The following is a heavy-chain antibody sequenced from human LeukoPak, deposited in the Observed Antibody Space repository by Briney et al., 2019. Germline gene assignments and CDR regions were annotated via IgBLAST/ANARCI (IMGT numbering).Heavy chain of an antibody. CDR2: ITQDGSEK. Sequence: GGSLRLSCAASGFTFSSYWMSWVRQAPGKGLEWVANITQDGSEKYYVDSVKGRFTISRDNANKSLYLQMNSLRAEDTAVYYCARAEGDFGSGYYYYYIDVSGKGTTVTVSS. J-gene: IGHJ6*03. CDR1: GFTFSSYW. V-gene: IGHV3-7*01. D-gene: IGHD3-3*01. CDR3: ARAEGDFGSGYYYYYIDV.